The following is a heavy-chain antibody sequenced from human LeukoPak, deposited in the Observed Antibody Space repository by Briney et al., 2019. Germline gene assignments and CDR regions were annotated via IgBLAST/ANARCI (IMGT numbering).Heavy chain of an antibody. CDR1: GGSISSGGYY. Sequence: SETLSLTCTVSGGSISSGGYYWSWIRQHPGKGLEWIRYIYYSGSTYYNPSLKGRVTISVDTSKNQFSLKLSSVTAADTAVYYCATQGRDSGGGIWGQGTLVTVSS. CDR2: IYYSGST. J-gene: IGHJ4*02. CDR3: ATQGRDSGGGI. V-gene: IGHV4-31*03. D-gene: IGHD6-19*01.